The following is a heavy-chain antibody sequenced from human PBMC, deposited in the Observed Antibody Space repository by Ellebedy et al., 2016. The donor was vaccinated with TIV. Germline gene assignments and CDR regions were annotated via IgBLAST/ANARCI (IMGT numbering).Heavy chain of an antibody. CDR3: AGQPDSEYSSSWAFDP. Sequence: MPSETLSLTCTVSGGSISSYYWSWIRQPPGKGLEWIGYIYYSGSTNYNPSLKSRVTISVDTSKNQFSLKLCSVTAADPAVYYCAGQPDSEYSSSWAFDPWGQGTLVTVSS. D-gene: IGHD6-13*01. J-gene: IGHJ5*02. CDR1: GGSISSYY. CDR2: IYYSGST. V-gene: IGHV4-59*08.